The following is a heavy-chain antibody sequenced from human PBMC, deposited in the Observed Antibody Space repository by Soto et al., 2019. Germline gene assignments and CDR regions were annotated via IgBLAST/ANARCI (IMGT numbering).Heavy chain of an antibody. CDR2: ISAYNGET. CDR3: ATWALKIKPHAFDI. J-gene: IGHJ3*02. V-gene: IGHV1-18*01. CDR1: GYTFTSYG. Sequence: ASVKVSCKASGYTFTSYGISWVRQAPGQGLEWMGWISAYNGETIYAQKFQGRVTMTEDTSTDTAYMELSSLRSEDTAVYYCATWALKIKPHAFDIWGQGTMVTVSS.